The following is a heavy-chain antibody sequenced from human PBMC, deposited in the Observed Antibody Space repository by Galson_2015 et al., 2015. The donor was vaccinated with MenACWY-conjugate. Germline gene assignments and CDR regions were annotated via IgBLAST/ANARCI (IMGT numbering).Heavy chain of an antibody. D-gene: IGHD7-27*01. Sequence: SVKVSCKASGYTFTFHDMSWVRQVAEQGLECLGWMNPKSGNTGYAQKFQGRVTMTRNTSITTTYLELSSLNSEDTAVYFCARLTGGRFDLWGQGTLVTVSS. V-gene: IGHV1-8*01. CDR2: MNPKSGNT. CDR1: GYTFTFHD. J-gene: IGHJ4*02. CDR3: ARLTGGRFDL.